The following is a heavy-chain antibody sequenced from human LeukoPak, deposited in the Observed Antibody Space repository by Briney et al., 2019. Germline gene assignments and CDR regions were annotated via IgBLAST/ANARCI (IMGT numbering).Heavy chain of an antibody. D-gene: IGHD2-21*01. CDR1: GGTFSSYA. J-gene: IGHJ4*02. V-gene: IGHV1-69*04. CDR2: IIPIFGIA. CDR3: ARWLGADCGGDCYDY. Sequence: SVKVSCKASGGTFSSYAINWVRQAPGQGHEWMGRIIPIFGIANYAQKFQGRVTITADKSTSTAYMELSSLRSEDTAVYYCARWLGADCGGDCYDYWGQGTLVTVSS.